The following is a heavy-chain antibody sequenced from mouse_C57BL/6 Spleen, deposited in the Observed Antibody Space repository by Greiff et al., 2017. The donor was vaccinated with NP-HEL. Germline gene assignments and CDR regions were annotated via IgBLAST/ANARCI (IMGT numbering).Heavy chain of an antibody. CDR3: AIDRFAY. Sequence: EVKLVESGGGLVKPGGSLKLSCAASGFTFSDYGMHWVRQAPEKGLEWVAYISSGSSTIYYADTVKGRFTISRDNAKTTLFLQMTSLRSEDTAMYYCAIDRFAYWGQGTLVTVSA. CDR1: GFTFSDYG. CDR2: ISSGSSTI. J-gene: IGHJ3*01. V-gene: IGHV5-17*01.